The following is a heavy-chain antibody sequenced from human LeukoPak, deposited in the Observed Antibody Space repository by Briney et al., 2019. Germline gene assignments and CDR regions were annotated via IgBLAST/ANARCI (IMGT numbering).Heavy chain of an antibody. D-gene: IGHD6-6*01. V-gene: IGHV3-21*01. CDR3: ARGVAARAIDY. J-gene: IGHJ4*02. Sequence: PGGSLRLSCAASGFTFSNYGMNWVRQAPGKGLEWVSFISSSSGYIYYADSVMGRFTISRDNAKTSLFLQMNSLRAEDTAVYYCARGVAARAIDYWGQGTLVTVSS. CDR2: ISSSSGYI. CDR1: GFTFSNYG.